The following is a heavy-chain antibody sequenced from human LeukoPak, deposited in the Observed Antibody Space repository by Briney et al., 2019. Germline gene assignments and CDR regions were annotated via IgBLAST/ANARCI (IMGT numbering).Heavy chain of an antibody. CDR2: IYNDGNT. J-gene: IGHJ4*02. CDR3: AKSRGGSCYEPGHY. V-gene: IGHV3-53*01. CDR1: GFTVSRNY. Sequence: GGSLRLPCAASGFTVSRNYMSWVRQAPGKGLEWVSVIYNDGNTYYADSVKGRFTISRDNSKNTLFLQMDTLRAEDTAVYYCAKSRGGSCYEPGHYWGQGTLVTVSS. D-gene: IGHD2-15*01.